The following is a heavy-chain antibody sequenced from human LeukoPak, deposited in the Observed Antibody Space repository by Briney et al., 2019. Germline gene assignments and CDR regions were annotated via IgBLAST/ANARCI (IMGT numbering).Heavy chain of an antibody. V-gene: IGHV4-34*01. CDR3: ARASVGYSSSWPFDP. CDR2: INHSGST. Sequence: SETLSLTCADYGGSFSGYYWSWIRQPPGKGLEWIGEINHSGSTNYNPSLKSRVTISVDTSKNQFSLKLSSVTAADTAVYYCARASVGYSSSWPFDPWGQGTLVTVSS. D-gene: IGHD6-13*01. CDR1: GGSFSGYY. J-gene: IGHJ5*02.